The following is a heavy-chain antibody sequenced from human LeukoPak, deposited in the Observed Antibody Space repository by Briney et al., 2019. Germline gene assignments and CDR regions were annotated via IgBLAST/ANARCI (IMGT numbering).Heavy chain of an antibody. J-gene: IGHJ3*02. CDR2: IIPTFGTA. CDR3: ARALRYFDWLPAPDDAFDI. V-gene: IGHV1-69*05. CDR1: GGTFISYA. Sequence: GASVKVSCKASGGTFISYAISWVRQAPGQGLEWMGRIIPTFGTANYAQKFQGRVTITTDESTSTAYRDRSSLRSEDTAVDYCARALRYFDWLPAPDDAFDIWGQGTMVTVSS. D-gene: IGHD3-9*01.